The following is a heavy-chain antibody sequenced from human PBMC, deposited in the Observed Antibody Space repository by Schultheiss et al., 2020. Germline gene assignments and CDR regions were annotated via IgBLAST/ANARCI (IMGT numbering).Heavy chain of an antibody. V-gene: IGHV4-59*08. CDR1: GGSISSYY. Sequence: SETLSLTCTVSGGSISSYYWSWIRQPPGKGLEWIAYIYYSGTTNYNPSLKSRVAISVDTSKNQFSLKLTSVTAADTAVYYCARHPWGVCKDVWGRGTTVTVSS. CDR2: IYYSGTT. D-gene: IGHD3-16*01. J-gene: IGHJ6*02. CDR3: ARHPWGVCKDV.